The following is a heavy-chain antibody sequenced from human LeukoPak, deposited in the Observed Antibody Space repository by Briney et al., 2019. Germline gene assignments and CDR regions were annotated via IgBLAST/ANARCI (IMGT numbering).Heavy chain of an antibody. V-gene: IGHV4-34*01. D-gene: IGHD6-13*01. CDR2: INHSGST. Sequence: SETLSLTCAVYGGSFSGYYWSWIRQLPGKGLEWIGEINHSGSTNYNPSLKSRVTISVDTSKNQFSLKLSSVTAADTAVYYCARGLYHRSSWYTLGYYFDYWGQGTLVTVSS. CDR3: ARGLYHRSSWYTLGYYFDY. CDR1: GGSFSGYY. J-gene: IGHJ4*02.